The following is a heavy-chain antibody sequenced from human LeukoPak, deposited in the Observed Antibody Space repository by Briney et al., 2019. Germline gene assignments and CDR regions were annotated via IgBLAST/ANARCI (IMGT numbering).Heavy chain of an antibody. Sequence: ASVKVSYKASGYTFTSYGISWVRQAPGQGLEWMGWISAYNGNTNYAQKLQGRVTMTTDTSTSTAYMELRSLRSDDTAVYYCAREFDPDYYDSSGYQYYFDYWGQGTLVTVSS. CDR3: AREFDPDYYDSSGYQYYFDY. CDR1: GYTFTSYG. CDR2: ISAYNGNT. J-gene: IGHJ4*02. D-gene: IGHD3-22*01. V-gene: IGHV1-18*01.